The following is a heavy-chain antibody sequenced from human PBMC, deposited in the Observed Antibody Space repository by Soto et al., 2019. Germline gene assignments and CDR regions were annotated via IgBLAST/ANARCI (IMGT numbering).Heavy chain of an antibody. CDR3: ARENSRSYHFDY. Sequence: QPGGSLRLSCGASGFTFSEYWMHWVRQAPGKGLVWVSRIHSDGSTTNYADPVKGRFTISRDNAKNTLFLQMNSLRAEDTAVYYCARENSRSYHFDYWGQGILVTVSS. CDR2: IHSDGSTT. CDR1: GFTFSEYW. J-gene: IGHJ4*02. V-gene: IGHV3-74*01. D-gene: IGHD3-22*01.